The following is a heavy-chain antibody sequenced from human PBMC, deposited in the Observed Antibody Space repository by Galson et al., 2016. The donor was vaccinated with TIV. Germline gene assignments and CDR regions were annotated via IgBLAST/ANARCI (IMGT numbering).Heavy chain of an antibody. V-gene: IGHV3-30*01. Sequence: SLRLSCAASGFTFSSYAMHWVRQAPGKGLEWVAVISYDGSNKYYADSVKGRFTISRDNSKNTLYLQMNSLRAEDTAVYYCARDRGPIVATTLDYWGQGTLVTVSS. CDR1: GFTFSSYA. J-gene: IGHJ4*02. CDR3: ARDRGPIVATTLDY. CDR2: ISYDGSNK. D-gene: IGHD5-12*01.